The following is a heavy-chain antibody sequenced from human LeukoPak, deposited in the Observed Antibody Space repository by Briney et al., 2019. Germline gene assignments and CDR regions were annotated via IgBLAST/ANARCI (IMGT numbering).Heavy chain of an antibody. CDR1: GFTFSSYA. CDR2: ISGSGGST. CDR3: AKAIGDYVAFDI. Sequence: PGGSLRLSCAASGFTFSSYAMSWVRQAPGKGLEWVSAISGSGGSTYYADSVKGRFTISRGNSKNTLYLQMNSLRAEDTAVYYCAKAIGDYVAFDIWGQGTMVTVSS. J-gene: IGHJ3*02. D-gene: IGHD4-17*01. V-gene: IGHV3-23*01.